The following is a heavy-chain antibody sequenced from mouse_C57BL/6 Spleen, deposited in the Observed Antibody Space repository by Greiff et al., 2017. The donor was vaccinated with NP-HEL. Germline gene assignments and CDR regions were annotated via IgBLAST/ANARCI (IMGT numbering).Heavy chain of an antibody. CDR2: IYPGGGYT. D-gene: IGHD4-1*01. CDR3: ARFGTGRDWYFDV. V-gene: IGHV1-63*01. CDR1: GYTFTNYW. Sequence: QVQLQQSGAELVRPGTSVKMSCKASGYTFTNYWIGWAKQRPGHGLEWIGDIYPGGGYTNYNEKFKGKATLTADKSSSTAYMQFSSLTSEDSAIYYCARFGTGRDWYFDVWGTGTTVTVSS. J-gene: IGHJ1*03.